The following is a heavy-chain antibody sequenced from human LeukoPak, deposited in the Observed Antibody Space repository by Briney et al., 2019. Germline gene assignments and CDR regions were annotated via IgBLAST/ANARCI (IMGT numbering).Heavy chain of an antibody. V-gene: IGHV3-48*02. CDR2: ISSTTTTI. D-gene: IGHD4-17*01. CDR3: ARVDYGDY. Sequence: PGRSLRLSCAASGFTFSSYSMSWVRQAPGKGLEWLSYISSTTTTIYYADSVKGRFTISRDNAKNSLYLQMNSLRDEDTAVYYCARVDYGDYWGQGTLVTVPS. CDR1: GFTFSSYS. J-gene: IGHJ4*02.